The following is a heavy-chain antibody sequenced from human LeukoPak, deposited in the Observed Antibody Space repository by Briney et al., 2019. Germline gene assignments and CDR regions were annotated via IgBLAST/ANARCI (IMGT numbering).Heavy chain of an antibody. J-gene: IGHJ5*02. CDR1: GYTFASYG. V-gene: IGHV1-18*01. D-gene: IGHD1-14*01. CDR3: ATDRTLNANWFDP. Sequence: ASVKVSCKASGYTFASYGISWVRQAPGQGLEWMGWISAYNGNTNYAQKFQGRVTMTEDTSTDTAYMELSSLRSEDTAVYYCATDRTLNANWFDPWGQGTLVTVSS. CDR2: ISAYNGNT.